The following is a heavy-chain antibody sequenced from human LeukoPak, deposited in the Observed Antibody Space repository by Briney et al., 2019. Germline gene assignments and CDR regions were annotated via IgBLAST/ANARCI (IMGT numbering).Heavy chain of an antibody. CDR1: GDSISSSSYS. D-gene: IGHD3-22*01. Sequence: SETLSLTCTVSGDSISSSSYSWGRIRQPPGKGLEWIGSFYYSGSTYYNLSLKSRVTISVDTSKNHFSLKLSSVTAADTAVYYCARRGYYDSSGYLYWGQGTLVTVAS. CDR3: ARRGYYDSSGYLY. J-gene: IGHJ4*02. CDR2: FYYSGST. V-gene: IGHV4-39*02.